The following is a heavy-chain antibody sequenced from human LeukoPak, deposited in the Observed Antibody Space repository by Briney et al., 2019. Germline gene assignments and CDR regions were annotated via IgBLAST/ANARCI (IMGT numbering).Heavy chain of an antibody. V-gene: IGHV3-11*04. Sequence: GRSLRLSCAASGFTLSHYYMGWIRQAPGKGLEWVSYISSSGSDTYNADSVKGRFTISRDNAKNSLYLQMNSLRAEDTAVYYCARESRRSPDYWGQGTLVTVSS. CDR2: ISSSGSDT. CDR1: GFTLSHYY. J-gene: IGHJ4*02. CDR3: ARESRRSPDY. D-gene: IGHD3-3*01.